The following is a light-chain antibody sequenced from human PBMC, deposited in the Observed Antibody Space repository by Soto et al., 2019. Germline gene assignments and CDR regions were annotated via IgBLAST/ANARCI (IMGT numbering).Light chain of an antibody. CDR3: QPHGTSPLNT. V-gene: IGKV3-20*01. CDR1: QSLTNSY. J-gene: IGKJ2*01. CDR2: AAS. Sequence: EIVLTQSPGTLSLSPGERATLSCRASQSLTNSYLAWYQQKPGQAPRLLIYAASTRATGIPDWFSGSVSGTDFILTISRLEPEDFAGYDCQPHGTSPLNTFGQGTTLEIK.